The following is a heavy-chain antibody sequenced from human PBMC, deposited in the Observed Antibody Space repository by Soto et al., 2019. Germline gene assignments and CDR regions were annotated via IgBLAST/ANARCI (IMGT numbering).Heavy chain of an antibody. Sequence: SETLSLTCTVSGGSISSGGYYWSWIRQHPGKGLEWIGYIYYSGSTYYNPSHKSRVTISVDTSKNQFSLRLSSVPAAETAVYYCAGSTSWFDPWGQGTLVTVSS. J-gene: IGHJ5*02. CDR1: GGSISSGGYY. CDR3: AGSTSWFDP. D-gene: IGHD6-13*01. V-gene: IGHV4-39*01. CDR2: IYYSGST.